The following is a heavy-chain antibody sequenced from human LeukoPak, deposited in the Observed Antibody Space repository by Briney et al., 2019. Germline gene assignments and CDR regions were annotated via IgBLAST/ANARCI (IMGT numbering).Heavy chain of an antibody. CDR1: GYTLTSYG. CDR2: ISACTGDT. V-gene: IGHV1-18*01. CDR3: ARQRRGYSYGYHFDY. Sequence: ASVKVSCRASGYTLTSYGINWVRQAPGQGLEWLGWISACTGDTKYAQNLQGRVNMTTDTSTSTAYMELKSLRSDDTAVYYCARQRRGYSYGYHFDYWGQGTLVTVSS. J-gene: IGHJ4*02. D-gene: IGHD5-18*01.